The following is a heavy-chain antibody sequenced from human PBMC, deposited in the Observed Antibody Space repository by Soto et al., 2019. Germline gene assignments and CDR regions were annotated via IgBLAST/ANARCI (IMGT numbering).Heavy chain of an antibody. J-gene: IGHJ4*02. D-gene: IGHD4-17*01. CDR1: GFTFRSYA. CDR2: ISGNGEVI. V-gene: IGHV3-48*03. Sequence: PGGSLRLSCGVSGFTFRSYAMYWVRQAPGKGLEWISYISGNGEVIQYAASARGRFTISRDNAENSVYLEMESLRDEDTALYYCARDVDADFRTDFDYWGRGTLVTVSS. CDR3: ARDVDADFRTDFDY.